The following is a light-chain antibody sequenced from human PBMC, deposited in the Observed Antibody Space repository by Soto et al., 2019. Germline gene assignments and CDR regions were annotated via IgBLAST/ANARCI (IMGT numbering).Light chain of an antibody. V-gene: IGLV2-8*01. Sequence: QSVLTQPPSASGSPGQSVTISCTGTSSDVGGYDYVSWYQQHPGKAPKLMIYVVTIRPSGVSDRFSGSKSGNTASLTVSGLQAEDEADYYCSSYTGGNPSYVFGTGTKVTVL. CDR2: VVT. CDR3: SSYTGGNPSYV. CDR1: SSDVGGYDY. J-gene: IGLJ1*01.